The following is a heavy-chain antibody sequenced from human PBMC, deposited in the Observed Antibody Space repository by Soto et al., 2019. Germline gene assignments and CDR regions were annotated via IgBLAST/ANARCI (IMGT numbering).Heavy chain of an antibody. CDR2: IYSGGST. CDR1: GFTFSNAW. V-gene: IGHV3-53*01. Sequence: GGSLRLSCAASGFTFSNAWMSWVRQAPGKGLEWVSVIYSGGSTYYADSVKGRFTISRDNSKNTLYLQMNSLRAEDTAVYYCARDRWAIAARYYYGMDVWGQGTTVTVS. D-gene: IGHD6-6*01. CDR3: ARDRWAIAARYYYGMDV. J-gene: IGHJ6*02.